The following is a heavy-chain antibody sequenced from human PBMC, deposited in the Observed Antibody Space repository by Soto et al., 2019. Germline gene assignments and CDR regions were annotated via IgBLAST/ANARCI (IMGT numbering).Heavy chain of an antibody. Sequence: SETLSLTCTFSGCSISSSSYYWGWIRQPPGKGLEWIGSIFYSGSTYYNPSLKSRVTISVDTPKNQFSLKLSSVTAADTAVYYCARHLTYCSAGSCYSDFPYYGMDVWGQGTTVTVSS. CDR2: IFYSGST. V-gene: IGHV4-39*01. J-gene: IGHJ6*02. CDR1: GCSISSSSYY. CDR3: ARHLTYCSAGSCYSDFPYYGMDV. D-gene: IGHD2-15*01.